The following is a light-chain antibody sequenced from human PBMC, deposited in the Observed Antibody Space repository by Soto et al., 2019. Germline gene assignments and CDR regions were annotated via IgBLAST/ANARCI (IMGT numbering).Light chain of an antibody. Sequence: ELVLTQSPVALSLSSGERATLSCRASQSVSSTLLTWYQQKPGQAPRLLIYGVSSSATGIPDRFSGSGSGTDFTLTISRVEPEDFAVYFCQHYGDSSWTFGQGSRVEIK. CDR2: GVS. J-gene: IGKJ1*01. V-gene: IGKV3-20*01. CDR3: QHYGDSSWT. CDR1: QSVSSTL.